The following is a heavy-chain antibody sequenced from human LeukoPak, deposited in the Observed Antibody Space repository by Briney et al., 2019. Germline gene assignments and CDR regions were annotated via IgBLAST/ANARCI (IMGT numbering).Heavy chain of an antibody. J-gene: IGHJ4*02. Sequence: PGGSLILSCKGSGYTFTNDWISWVRQMPGKGLEWMGRIDPTDSYINYSPSFQGHVTMSTDKSISTAYLQWSSLKASDTAMYYCARLLVGGQDYSESWGQGTLVTVSS. V-gene: IGHV5-10-1*01. CDR1: GYTFTNDW. D-gene: IGHD2-8*02. CDR3: ARLLVGGQDYSES. CDR2: IDPTDSYI.